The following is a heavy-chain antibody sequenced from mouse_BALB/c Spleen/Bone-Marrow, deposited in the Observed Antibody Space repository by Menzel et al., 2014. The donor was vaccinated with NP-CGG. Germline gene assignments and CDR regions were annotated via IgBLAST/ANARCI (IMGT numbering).Heavy chain of an antibody. V-gene: IGHV1S34*01. CDR1: GYSFTGYY. J-gene: IGHJ4*01. CDR3: ARKRDYEYAMDY. CDR2: ISCYNGAT. Sequence: LVKTGASVRISCKASGYSFTGYYMHWVKQSHGKSLEWIGYISCYNGATSYNQKFKGTATFTVDISSSTAYMQFNSLTSEDSAVYYCARKRDYEYAMDYWGQGTSVTVSS. D-gene: IGHD2-4*01.